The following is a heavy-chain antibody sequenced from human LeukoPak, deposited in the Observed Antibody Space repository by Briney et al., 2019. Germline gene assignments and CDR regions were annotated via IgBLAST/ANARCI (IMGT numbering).Heavy chain of an antibody. Sequence: PSETLSLTCTVSDGSINSSSGSISSSNSYWGWIRQPPGKSLEWIASIEYSGRTYYNPSLKSRVTISVDKSKNQFSLKLSSVTAADTAVYYCARTPGSYYYYYYMDVWGKGTTVTVSS. J-gene: IGHJ6*03. CDR2: IEYSGRT. CDR3: ARTPGSYYYYYYMDV. V-gene: IGHV4-39*07. D-gene: IGHD1-26*01. CDR1: DGSINSSSGSISSSNSY.